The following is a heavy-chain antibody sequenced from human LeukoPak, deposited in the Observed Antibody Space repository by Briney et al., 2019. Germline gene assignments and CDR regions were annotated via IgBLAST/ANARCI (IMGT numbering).Heavy chain of an antibody. J-gene: IGHJ3*02. V-gene: IGHV4-61*01. CDR2: IYYSGST. CDR1: GGSDSSGSYY. CDR3: ARAPRYCSGGSCYAFYAFDI. Sequence: SETLSLTCTVSGGSDSSGSYYWSWIRQPPGKGLEWIGHIYYSGSTNYNPSLKSRVTISVDTSKNQFSLKLSSVTAADTAVYYCARAPRYCSGGSCYAFYAFDIWGQGTMVTVSS. D-gene: IGHD2-15*01.